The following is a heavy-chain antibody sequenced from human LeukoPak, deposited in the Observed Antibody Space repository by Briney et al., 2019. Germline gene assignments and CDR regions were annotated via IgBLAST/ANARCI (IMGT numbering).Heavy chain of an antibody. CDR2: ISAYNGNT. CDR3: ARSEDCSSTSCQTGYYYYYYGMDV. CDR1: GYTFTSYY. Sequence: ASVKVSCKASGYTFTSYYMHWVRQAPGQGLEWMGWISAYNGNTNYAQKLQGRASMTTDTSTSTAYMELRSLRSDDTAVYYCARSEDCSSTSCQTGYYYYYYGMDVWGQGTTVTVSS. J-gene: IGHJ6*02. D-gene: IGHD2-2*01. V-gene: IGHV1-18*04.